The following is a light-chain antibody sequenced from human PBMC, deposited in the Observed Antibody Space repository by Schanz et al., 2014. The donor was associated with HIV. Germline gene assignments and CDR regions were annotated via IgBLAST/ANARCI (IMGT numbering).Light chain of an antibody. CDR3: QHRSTWPLT. CDR2: GAS. V-gene: IGKV3-15*01. CDR1: QSVSRN. Sequence: EIVLTQSPGTLSLSPGERATLSCRASQSVSRNLAWYQQKPGQAPRLLIYGASTRATGIPARFSGSGSGTEFTLTISSLQSEDFAVYYCQHRSTWPLTFGGGTKVGIK. J-gene: IGKJ4*01.